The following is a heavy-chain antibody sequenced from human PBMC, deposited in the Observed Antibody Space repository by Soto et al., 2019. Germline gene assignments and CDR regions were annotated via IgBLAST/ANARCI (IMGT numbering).Heavy chain of an antibody. D-gene: IGHD3-10*01. V-gene: IGHV4-31*03. CDR2: IYYNGGS. Sequence: PSETLSLTCSVSGVSISSGGYYWTWIRQHPGKGLEWIGYIYYNGGSYFNPSLKSRVTMSLDTSNNQFSLKLSSVTAADAAVYYCARGFTLVRGIIITRWFDPWGQGTLVTVSS. CDR1: GVSISSGGYY. J-gene: IGHJ5*02. CDR3: ARGFTLVRGIIITRWFDP.